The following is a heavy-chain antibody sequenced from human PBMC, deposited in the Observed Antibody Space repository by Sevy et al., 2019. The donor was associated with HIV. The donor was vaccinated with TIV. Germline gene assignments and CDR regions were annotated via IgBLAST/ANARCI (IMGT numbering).Heavy chain of an antibody. CDR1: GLSFSNAW. CDR2: IRSETGGGTT. D-gene: IGHD3-22*01. V-gene: IGHV3-15*01. Sequence: GGSLRLSCAASGLSFSNAWMAWVRQAPGKGLEWVGRIRSETGGGTTDFAAFAKGKFTISRDDPKNKLYLQMNSLKTEDTSVYYCAIEHRRDGMIVVPFEKWGLGTLVTVSS. J-gene: IGHJ4*02. CDR3: AIEHRRDGMIVVPFEK.